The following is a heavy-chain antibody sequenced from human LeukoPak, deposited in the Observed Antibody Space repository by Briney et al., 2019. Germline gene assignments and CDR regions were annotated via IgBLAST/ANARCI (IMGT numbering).Heavy chain of an antibody. CDR3: ARGGYYDSYLYYYYYGMDV. J-gene: IGHJ6*02. CDR2: IYYSGST. Sequence: PSETLSLTCTVSGGSISSYYWSWIRQPPGKGLEWIGYIYYSGSTNYNPSLKSRVTISVDTSKNQFSLKLSSVTAADTAVYYCARGGYYDSYLYYYYYGMDVWGQGTTVTVSS. CDR1: GGSISSYY. V-gene: IGHV4-59*01. D-gene: IGHD3-22*01.